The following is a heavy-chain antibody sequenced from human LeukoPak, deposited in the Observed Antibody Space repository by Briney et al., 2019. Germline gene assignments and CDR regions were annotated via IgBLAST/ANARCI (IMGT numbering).Heavy chain of an antibody. Sequence: SETLSLTCAVSGGSFSAYYWTWIRQPPGKGLEWIGEINHGGSTNYNPSLKSRVTISVDTSKNQFSLKLSSVTAADTAVYYCARLTYYYDSSGYPPPAFDIWGQGTMVTVSS. CDR3: ARLTYYYDSSGYPPPAFDI. V-gene: IGHV4-34*01. CDR2: INHGGST. CDR1: GGSFSAYY. D-gene: IGHD3-22*01. J-gene: IGHJ3*02.